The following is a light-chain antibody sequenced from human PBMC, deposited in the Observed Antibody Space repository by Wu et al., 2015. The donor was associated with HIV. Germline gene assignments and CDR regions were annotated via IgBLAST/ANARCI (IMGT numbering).Light chain of an antibody. Sequence: EIVMTQSPGTLSASPGERATLSCRASRNIGTNVAWYQQKPGQAPRLLIYGASIRITGIPARFTGSGSGTEFTLTISSMQSEDFGVYYCQHYNDWPLFGQGTKLEI. J-gene: IGKJ2*01. V-gene: IGKV3-15*01. CDR2: GAS. CDR1: RNIGTN. CDR3: QHYNDWPL.